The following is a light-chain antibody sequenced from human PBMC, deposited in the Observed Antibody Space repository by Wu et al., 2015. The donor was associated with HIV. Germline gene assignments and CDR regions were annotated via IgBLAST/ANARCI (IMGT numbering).Light chain of an antibody. J-gene: IGKJ1*01. Sequence: EFVLTQSPGTLSLSPGERATLSCRASQRVSSNYLAWYHQKPGEAPQLLVFATSRLESGVPSRFSGSGDGTDFGLIISGLQSEDIGTYYCQQVNSFPQTFGQGTKVEIK. CDR3: QQVNSFPQT. CDR2: ATS. V-gene: IGKV3-20*01. CDR1: QRVSSNY.